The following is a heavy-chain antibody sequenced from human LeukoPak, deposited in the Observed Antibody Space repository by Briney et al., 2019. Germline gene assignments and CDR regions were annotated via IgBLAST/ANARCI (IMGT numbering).Heavy chain of an antibody. Sequence: GGSLRVSCSASGFTFSSYAMHWVRQAPGKGLQYVSAISSNGGNKYYADSVKGRFTISRDNSKNTLYLQMNSLRAEDTAVYYCAKNDYYDSSGYYYSPDYWGQGTLVTVSS. V-gene: IGHV3-64*04. CDR3: AKNDYYDSSGYYYSPDY. D-gene: IGHD3-22*01. CDR2: ISSNGGNK. J-gene: IGHJ4*02. CDR1: GFTFSSYA.